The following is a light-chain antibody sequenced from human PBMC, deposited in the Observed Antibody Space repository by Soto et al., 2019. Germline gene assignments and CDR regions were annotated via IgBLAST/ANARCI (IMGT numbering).Light chain of an antibody. J-gene: IGKJ5*01. CDR1: QSVTSSD. CDR2: GIS. V-gene: IGKV3-20*01. Sequence: EIVLTQSPGTLSLSLGESATLSCRASQSVTSSDLAWYQRKPGQAPRLLIYGISTRATGIPDKFSGSGSGTDFTLTVSRLEPEDFAVYYCQQYGSSQITFGQGTRLEIK. CDR3: QQYGSSQIT.